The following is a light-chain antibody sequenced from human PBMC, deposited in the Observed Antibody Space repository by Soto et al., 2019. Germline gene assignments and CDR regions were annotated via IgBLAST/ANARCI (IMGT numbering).Light chain of an antibody. CDR3: QQYNNWPLIT. Sequence: EIVMTQSPATLSVSPGERATLSCRASQSVSSNLAWYQQKPGQAPRLLIYGASTRATGIPARFSGSGSGTEFTLTISSLQSEDVAVYSCQQYNNWPLITFGQGTRLEIK. V-gene: IGKV3-15*01. J-gene: IGKJ5*01. CDR2: GAS. CDR1: QSVSSN.